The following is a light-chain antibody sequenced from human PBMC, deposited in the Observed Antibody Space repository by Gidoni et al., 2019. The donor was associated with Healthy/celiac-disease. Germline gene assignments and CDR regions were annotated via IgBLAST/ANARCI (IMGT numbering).Light chain of an antibody. CDR1: QGISSY. J-gene: IGKJ4*01. V-gene: IGKV1-8*01. CDR3: QQYYSYPLT. CDR2: AAS. Sequence: AIRMTQSPSSFSASTGDRGTITCRASQGISSYLAWYQQKPGKAPKLLIYAASTLQSGVPSRFSGSGSGTDFTLTISCMQSEDFATYYWQQYYSYPLTFGGGTKVEIK.